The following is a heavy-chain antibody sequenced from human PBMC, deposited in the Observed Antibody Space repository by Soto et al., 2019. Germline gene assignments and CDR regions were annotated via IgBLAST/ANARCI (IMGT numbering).Heavy chain of an antibody. CDR1: GFTFGDYA. J-gene: IGHJ4*02. CDR2: IRSKAYGGTT. D-gene: IGHD6-6*01. Sequence: PGGSLRLSCTASGFTFGDYAMSWVRQAPGKGLEWVGFIRSKAYGGTTEYAASVKGRFTISRDDSKSIAYLQMNSLKTEDTAVYYCTRDCMGQYSSSFFDYWGQGTLVTVSS. V-gene: IGHV3-49*04. CDR3: TRDCMGQYSSSFFDY.